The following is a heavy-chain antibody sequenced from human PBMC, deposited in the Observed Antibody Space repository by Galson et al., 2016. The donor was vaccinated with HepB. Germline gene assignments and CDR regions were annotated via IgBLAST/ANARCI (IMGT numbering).Heavy chain of an antibody. J-gene: IGHJ4*02. D-gene: IGHD1-26*01. Sequence: SLRLSCAASGFSLSGFAMHWVRQAPGKGLEWVAVTSYDGSHEFSDSVKGRFTISRDNSKKTLYLQMNSLRADDTAVYYCARRGRGSGSYFYWGQGTLVTVSS. CDR2: TSYDGSHE. V-gene: IGHV3-30*03. CDR3: ARRGRGSGSYFY. CDR1: GFSLSGFA.